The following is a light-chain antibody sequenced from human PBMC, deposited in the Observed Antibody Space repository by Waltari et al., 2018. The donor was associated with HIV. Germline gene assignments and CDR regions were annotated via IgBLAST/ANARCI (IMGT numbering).Light chain of an antibody. V-gene: IGKV2-28*01. Sequence: DIVMTQSPLSLPVTPGEPASISCRSSQSLLHSNGYNYLDWYLQKPGQSPQLLIYLGSNRASGVPDRFSGSGSGTDFTLKISRVEAEDVGVYYCMQALQTCLFGPGTKVDIK. CDR2: LGS. CDR3: MQALQTCL. J-gene: IGKJ3*01. CDR1: QSLLHSNGYNY.